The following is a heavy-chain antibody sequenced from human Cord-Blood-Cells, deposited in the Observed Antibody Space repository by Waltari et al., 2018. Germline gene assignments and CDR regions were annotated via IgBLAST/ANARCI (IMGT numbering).Heavy chain of an antibody. CDR1: GFTFSSYW. Sequence: EVQLVESGGGLVQPGGSLRLSCAASGFTFSSYWMHWVRQPPGKGLGGVSLINSEGSSTSYADSVKGRFTISRDNAKNTLYLQMNSRRAEDTAVYYCARVLWGSGSYYFDYWGQGTLVTVSS. D-gene: IGHD3-10*01. J-gene: IGHJ4*02. CDR2: INSEGSST. CDR3: ARVLWGSGSYYFDY. V-gene: IGHV3-74*01.